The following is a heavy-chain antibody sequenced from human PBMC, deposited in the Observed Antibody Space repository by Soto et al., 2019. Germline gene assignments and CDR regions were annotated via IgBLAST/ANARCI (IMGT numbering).Heavy chain of an antibody. Sequence: QVQLVESGGGLVEPGGSLRLSCAASGFNFSDYYMHWIRQAPGQGLEWVAYIGTGGYSIYHADSVKGRFTVSRDNAKMSLFLQMNSLRHEDTARYYCARDNGREAVNVWGHGTLVTVS. CDR2: IGTGGYSI. J-gene: IGHJ4*01. V-gene: IGHV3-11*01. D-gene: IGHD1-1*01. CDR1: GFNFSDYY. CDR3: ARDNGREAVNV.